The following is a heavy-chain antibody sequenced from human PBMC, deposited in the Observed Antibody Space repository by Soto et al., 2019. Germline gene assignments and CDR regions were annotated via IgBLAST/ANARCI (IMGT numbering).Heavy chain of an antibody. CDR1: GGTFSSYT. CDR2: IIPILGIA. J-gene: IGHJ4*02. V-gene: IGHV1-69*08. CDR3: ARDEIGKYCSSTSCYAGFDY. D-gene: IGHD2-2*01. Sequence: QVQLVQSGAEVKKPGSSVKVSCKASGGTFSSYTISWVRQAPGQGLEWMGRIIPILGIANYAQKFQGRVTITADKSTSTAYMELSSLRSEDTAVYYCARDEIGKYCSSTSCYAGFDYWGQGTLVTVSS.